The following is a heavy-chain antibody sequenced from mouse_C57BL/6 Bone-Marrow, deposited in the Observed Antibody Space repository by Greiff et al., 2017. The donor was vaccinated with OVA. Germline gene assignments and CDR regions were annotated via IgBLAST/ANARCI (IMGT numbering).Heavy chain of an antibody. D-gene: IGHD1-2*01. Sequence: EVQLVESGPELVKPGASVKISCKASGYSFTDYNMNWVKQSNGKSLEWIGVINPNYGTTSYNQKFKGKATLTVDQSSSTAYMQLNSLTSEDSAVYYCARSRGTTADWYFDVWGTGTTVTVSS. CDR1: GYSFTDYN. CDR3: ARSRGTTADWYFDV. J-gene: IGHJ1*03. CDR2: INPNYGTT. V-gene: IGHV1-39*01.